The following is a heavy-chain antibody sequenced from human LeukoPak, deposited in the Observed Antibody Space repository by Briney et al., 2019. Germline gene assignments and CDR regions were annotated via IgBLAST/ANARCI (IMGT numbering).Heavy chain of an antibody. CDR1: GFTFNTYT. D-gene: IGHD2-2*01. V-gene: IGHV3-23*01. Sequence: GGSLRLSCAASGFTFNTYTMTWVRQAPGKGLEWVSVISAGGDITYYADSVKGRFTISRDNSKNTLYLQMNSLRAEDTAVYYCARDGGQYQLLLLNWFDPWGQGTLVTVSS. J-gene: IGHJ5*02. CDR3: ARDGGQYQLLLLNWFDP. CDR2: ISAGGDIT.